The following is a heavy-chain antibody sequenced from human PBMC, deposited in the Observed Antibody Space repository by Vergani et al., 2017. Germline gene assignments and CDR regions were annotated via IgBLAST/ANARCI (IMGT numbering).Heavy chain of an antibody. CDR2: VYYTGST. CDR1: GAAIKDLY. J-gene: IGHJ5*02. V-gene: IGHV4-59*01. D-gene: IGHD2/OR15-2a*01. CDR3: ARDRDLYCRSTTSCHNWFDP. Sequence: QVQLQESGPGLVKPSETLSLTCTVSGAAIKDLYWSWFRQPPGKGLEWIGYVYYTGSTTYNPSLKSRVTISVDTSNNQLSLRMTSLTAADTAIYYCARDRDLYCRSTTSCHNWFDPWGQGSLVTVSS.